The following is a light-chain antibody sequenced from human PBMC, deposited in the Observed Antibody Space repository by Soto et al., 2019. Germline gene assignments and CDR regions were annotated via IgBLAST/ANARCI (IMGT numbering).Light chain of an antibody. V-gene: IGKV3-20*01. Sequence: IVLTQSRGTLSLSPGERTTLSFRASQSISRYLSWYQQKPGQGPRLLIYGASSRATGTPVRFSGSGSGTDFTLTINRLEPEDFALYYCQQYGSSPPTFGQGTKVDIK. CDR3: QQYGSSPPT. CDR1: QSISRY. J-gene: IGKJ1*01. CDR2: GAS.